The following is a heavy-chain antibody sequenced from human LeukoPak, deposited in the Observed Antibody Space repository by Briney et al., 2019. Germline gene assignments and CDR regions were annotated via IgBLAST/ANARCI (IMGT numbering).Heavy chain of an antibody. CDR3: AKHRFESGGYHSTD. J-gene: IGHJ4*02. CDR2: ISGSGGST. D-gene: IGHD3-22*01. Sequence: GGSLRLSCAASGFTFSSYAMSWVRQAPGKGLEWVSAISGSGGSTYYADSVKGRFTISRDNSKNTLYLQMNSLRDEDTAVYYCAKHRFESGGYHSTDWGQGTLVTVSS. V-gene: IGHV3-23*01. CDR1: GFTFSSYA.